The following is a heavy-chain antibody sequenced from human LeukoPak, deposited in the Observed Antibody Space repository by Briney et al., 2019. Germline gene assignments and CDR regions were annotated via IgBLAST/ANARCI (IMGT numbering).Heavy chain of an antibody. D-gene: IGHD6-13*01. CDR3: ACIIAAAATPDAFDI. V-gene: IGHV1-8*01. CDR1: GYTFTSYD. J-gene: IGHJ3*02. CDR2: MNPNSGDT. Sequence: ASVKVSCKASGYTFTSYDINWVRQATGQGLEWMGWMNPNSGDTGHAQKFQGRVTMTRNTSISTAYMELSSLRSEDTAVYYCACIIAAAATPDAFDIWGQGTMVTVSS.